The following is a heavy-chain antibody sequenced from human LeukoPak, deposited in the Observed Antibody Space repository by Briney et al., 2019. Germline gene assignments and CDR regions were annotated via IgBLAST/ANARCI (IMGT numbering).Heavy chain of an antibody. J-gene: IGHJ6*03. CDR3: ARVADYYGSGSYLSLYYYYYMDV. D-gene: IGHD3-10*01. CDR2: IKQDGSEK. Sequence: PGGSLRLSCAASGFTFSSYWMSWVRQAPGKGLEWVANIKQDGSEKYYVDSVKGRFTISRDNAKNSLYLQMNSLRAEDTAVYYCARVADYYGSGSYLSLYYYYYMDVWGKGTTVTISS. CDR1: GFTFSSYW. V-gene: IGHV3-7*01.